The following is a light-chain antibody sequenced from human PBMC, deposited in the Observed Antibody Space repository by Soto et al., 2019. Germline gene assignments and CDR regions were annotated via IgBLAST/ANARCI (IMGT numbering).Light chain of an antibody. CDR1: QSVSSN. CDR2: GAS. J-gene: IGKJ5*01. Sequence: EIVMTQSPATLAVSPGERATLSCRASQSVSSNLAWYQQKPGQAPRLLIYGASTRATGIPARFGGSGSGTEFTLTISSLEPEDFAVYYCQQRDNWPPITFGQGTRLEIK. V-gene: IGKV3-15*01. CDR3: QQRDNWPPIT.